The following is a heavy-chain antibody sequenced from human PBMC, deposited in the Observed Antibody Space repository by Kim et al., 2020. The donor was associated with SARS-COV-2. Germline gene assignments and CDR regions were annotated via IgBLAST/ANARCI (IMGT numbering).Heavy chain of an antibody. J-gene: IGHJ4*02. Sequence: SVKVSCKASGGTFSSYAISWVRQAPGQGLEWMGGIIPIFGTANYAQKFQGRVTITADESTSTAYMELSSLRSEDTAVYYWARGGWTTNTAYGSGSSSTTSFDYWGQGTLVTVSS. V-gene: IGHV1-69*13. D-gene: IGHD3-10*01. CDR1: GGTFSSYA. CDR3: ARGGWTTNTAYGSGSSSTTSFDY. CDR2: IIPIFGTA.